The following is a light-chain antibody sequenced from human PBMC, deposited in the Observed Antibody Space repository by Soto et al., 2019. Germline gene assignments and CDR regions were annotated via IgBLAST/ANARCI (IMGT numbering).Light chain of an antibody. J-gene: IGKJ1*01. CDR3: MQPLHTPWT. V-gene: IGKV2-28*01. CDR2: LGS. Sequence: DIVMTQSLLSLPVTPGEPASISCRSSQSLLHSNGYNYLDWYLQKSGQSPQLLIYLGSTRASGVPDRFNGSGSGTDFTLKIRRVEAEDVGVYYCMQPLHTPWTFGQGTKVEIK. CDR1: QSLLHSNGYNY.